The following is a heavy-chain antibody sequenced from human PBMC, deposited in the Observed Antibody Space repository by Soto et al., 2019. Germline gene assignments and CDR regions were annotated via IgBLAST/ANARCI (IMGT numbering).Heavy chain of an antibody. CDR3: TRDLNHDTGP. Sequence: ASVKVSCKASGYTFTSYYMHWVRQAPGQGLEWMGIINPSGGSTSYAQKFQGRVTMTRDTSKNSVYLQMNSLRGEDTALYYCTRDLNHDTGPWGQGTQVTVSS. V-gene: IGHV1-46*01. CDR1: GYTFTSYY. D-gene: IGHD2-8*02. J-gene: IGHJ5*02. CDR2: INPSGGST.